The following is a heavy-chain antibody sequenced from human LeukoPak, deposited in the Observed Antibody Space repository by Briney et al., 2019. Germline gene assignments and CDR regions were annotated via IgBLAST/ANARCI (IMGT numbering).Heavy chain of an antibody. CDR3: AHRGGVAGTFDY. CDR2: IYWNDDK. D-gene: IGHD6-19*01. Sequence: SGPTLVNPTQTLTXTCSFSGFSLSTNGLGVGLIRQPPGKALGGLELIYWNDDKRYSPSLKSRLTITKDTSKNQVVLTKTNMDPVDTATYYCAHRGGVAGTFDYWGQGTLVTVSS. V-gene: IGHV2-5*01. CDR1: GFSLSTNGLG. J-gene: IGHJ4*02.